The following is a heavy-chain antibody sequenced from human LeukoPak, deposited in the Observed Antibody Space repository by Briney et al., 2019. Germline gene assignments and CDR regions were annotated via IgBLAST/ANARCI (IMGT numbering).Heavy chain of an antibody. J-gene: IGHJ4*02. D-gene: IGHD5-12*01. V-gene: IGHV4-31*03. CDR3: ARGKGYSGYDLRRGEFDY. CDR2: IYYSGST. Sequence: SETLSLTCTVSGGSISSGGYYWSWIRQHPGKGLEWIGYIYYSGSTYYNPSPKSRVTISVDTSKNQFFLKLSSVTAADTAVYYCARGKGYSGYDLRRGEFDYWGQGTLVTVSS. CDR1: GGSISSGGYY.